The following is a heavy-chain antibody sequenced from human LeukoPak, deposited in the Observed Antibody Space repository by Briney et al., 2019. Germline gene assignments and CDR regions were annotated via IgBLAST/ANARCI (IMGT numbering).Heavy chain of an antibody. CDR2: IYHSGST. CDR1: GYSISSGYY. CDR3: ARGYYYVSSGPEFDY. J-gene: IGHJ4*02. V-gene: IGHV4-38-2*02. Sequence: SETLSLTCTVSGYSISSGYYWGWIRQPPGKGLEWIGSIYHSGSTYYNPSLKSRVTISVDTSKNQFSLKLSSVTAADTAVYYCARGYYYVSSGPEFDYWGQGTLVTVSS. D-gene: IGHD3-22*01.